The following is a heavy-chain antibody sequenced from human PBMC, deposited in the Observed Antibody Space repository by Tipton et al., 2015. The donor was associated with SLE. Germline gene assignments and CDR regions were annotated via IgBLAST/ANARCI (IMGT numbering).Heavy chain of an antibody. V-gene: IGHV4-38-2*02. CDR3: ARAVYYFDF. Sequence: GLVKPSETLSLICNVSGHSISSGYYWGWIRQFPGKGLEWIGSFYHSGSTYYNPSLKSRVTISVDTSKNQFSLKLTSVTAADTAVYYCARAVYYFDFWGQGTLVTVSS. CDR2: FYHSGST. CDR1: GHSISSGYY. J-gene: IGHJ4*02.